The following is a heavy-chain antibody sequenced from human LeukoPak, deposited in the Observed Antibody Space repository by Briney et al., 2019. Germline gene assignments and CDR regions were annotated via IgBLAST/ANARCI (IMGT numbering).Heavy chain of an antibody. CDR3: AKQYDFWSGPDY. Sequence: GGSLRLSCAASGFTFPNYALSWVRQAPGVGLEWVSVISDSGGRTYYADSVKGRFTISRDNSQNTLYLQMNSLRVEDTAVYYCAKQYDFWSGPDYWGQGTLVTVSS. CDR1: GFTFPNYA. CDR2: ISDSGGRT. J-gene: IGHJ4*02. D-gene: IGHD3-3*01. V-gene: IGHV3-23*01.